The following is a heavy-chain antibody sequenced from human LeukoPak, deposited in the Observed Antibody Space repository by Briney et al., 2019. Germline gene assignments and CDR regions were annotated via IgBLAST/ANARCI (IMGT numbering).Heavy chain of an antibody. Sequence: PGGSLRLSCAASGFPFSRYSMSWVRQAPGKALEWVSVIYNDGNTYYTDSVKGRFTISRDNSKNTVFLQMNSLRAEDTAMYYCARDREVVTARAQMDVWGKGTTVTVSS. CDR3: ARDREVVTARAQMDV. CDR1: GFPFSRYS. CDR2: IYNDGNT. V-gene: IGHV3-53*01. D-gene: IGHD2-21*02. J-gene: IGHJ6*04.